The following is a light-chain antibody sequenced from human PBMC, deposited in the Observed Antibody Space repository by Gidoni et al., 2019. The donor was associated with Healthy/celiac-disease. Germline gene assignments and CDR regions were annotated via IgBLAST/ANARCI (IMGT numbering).Light chain of an antibody. J-gene: IGKJ2*01. CDR3: QQYGSSPNT. V-gene: IGKV3-20*01. CDR1: QSVSSSY. Sequence: EIVLTQSPGTLSLSPGDRANLACRASQSVSSSYLAWYQQKPGQAPRLLIYGASSRATGIPDRFSSSGSGTDFTLTISRLEPEDFAVYYCQQYGSSPNTFGQGTKLEIK. CDR2: GAS.